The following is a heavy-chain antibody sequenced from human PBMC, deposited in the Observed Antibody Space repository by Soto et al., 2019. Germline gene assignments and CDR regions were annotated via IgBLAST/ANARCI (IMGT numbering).Heavy chain of an antibody. D-gene: IGHD2-21*01. CDR3: ARGPLKIYSLDP. CDR1: GASISTNNW. Sequence: PSETLSLTCAVSGASISTNNWWSWVRQPPGKGLEWIGEIYHSGNTNYNPSLKSRVTISVDKSNNQFSLKLSSVTAADTAVYYWARGPLKIYSLDPWGRETLVTASS. CDR2: IYHSGNT. V-gene: IGHV4-4*02. J-gene: IGHJ5*02.